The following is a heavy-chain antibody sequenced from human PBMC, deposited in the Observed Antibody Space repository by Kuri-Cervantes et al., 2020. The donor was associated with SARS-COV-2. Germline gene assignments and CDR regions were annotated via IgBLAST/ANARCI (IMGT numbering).Heavy chain of an antibody. J-gene: IGHJ4*02. CDR3: AKEWGVDILTGYHLSPGFDY. CDR2: IKSKTDGGTT. CDR1: GFTFSNAW. V-gene: IGHV3-15*01. D-gene: IGHD3-9*01. Sequence: GGSLRLSCAASGFTFSNAWMSGVRQAPGKGLEWVGRIKSKTDGGTTDYAAHVKGRFTISRDDSKNTLYLQMNSLRAEDTAVYYCAKEWGVDILTGYHLSPGFDYWGQGTLVTVSS.